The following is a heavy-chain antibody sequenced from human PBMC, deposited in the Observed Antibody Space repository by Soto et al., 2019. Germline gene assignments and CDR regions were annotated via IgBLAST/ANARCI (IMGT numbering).Heavy chain of an antibody. CDR2: IRNDGGSM. D-gene: IGHD3-3*01. Sequence: EVQLVQSGGGLVQPGGSLRLSCAASGFTFSSSPISWVRQAPGKGLEWISAIRNDGGSMYYPPSVKGRVTISRDNSKNTSALRMKNLRAEDTAMYYCVRDHYTMSDLWSAFSSDWGEGALVIVSS. CDR1: GFTFSSSP. V-gene: IGHV3-23*04. CDR3: VRDHYTMSDLWSAFSSD. J-gene: IGHJ4*02.